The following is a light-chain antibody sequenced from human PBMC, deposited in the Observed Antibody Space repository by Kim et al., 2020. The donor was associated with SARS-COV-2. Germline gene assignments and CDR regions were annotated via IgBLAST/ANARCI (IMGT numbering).Light chain of an antibody. Sequence: VSPGGRRPPSRRARQSVSSNLAWYQQKPGQAPRLLIYGASTRATGIPARFSGSGSGTEFTLTISSLQSEDFAVYYCQQYNNWPFTFGPGTKVDIK. J-gene: IGKJ3*01. CDR2: GAS. CDR3: QQYNNWPFT. CDR1: QSVSSN. V-gene: IGKV3-15*01.